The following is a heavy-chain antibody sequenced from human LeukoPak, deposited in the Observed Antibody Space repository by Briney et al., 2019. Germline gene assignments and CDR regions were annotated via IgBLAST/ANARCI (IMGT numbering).Heavy chain of an antibody. J-gene: IGHJ4*02. D-gene: IGHD3-22*01. CDR2: IYYSGST. V-gene: IGHV4-61*05. CDR3: ARTSSSGYYN. CDR1: GGSISSSSYY. Sequence: SETQSLTCTVSGGSISSSSYYWGWIRQPPGKGLEWIGYIYYSGSTNYNPSLKSRVTISIDTSKNQFSLKLSSVTAADTAVYYCARTSSSGYYNWGQGTLVTVSS.